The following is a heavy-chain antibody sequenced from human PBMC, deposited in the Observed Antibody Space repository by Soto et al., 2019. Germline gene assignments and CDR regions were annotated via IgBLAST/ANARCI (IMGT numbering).Heavy chain of an antibody. V-gene: IGHV1-46*01. CDR1: GYILSCYN. CDR2: INPSGGRT. CDR3: ARTYCGADCPRRDFDY. D-gene: IGHD2-21*02. J-gene: IGHJ4*02. Sequence: QVQLVQSGAEVKEPGASVKVSCKASGYILSCYNMHWVRQAPGQGLEWMGIINPSGGRTSYAQKFQDRVTMTRDTSTSTVYMELSSLRSEDTAVYYCARTYCGADCPRRDFDYWGQGTLVTVSS.